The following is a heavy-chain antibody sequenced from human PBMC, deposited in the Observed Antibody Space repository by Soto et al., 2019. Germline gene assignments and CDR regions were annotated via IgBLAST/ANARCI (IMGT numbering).Heavy chain of an antibody. CDR1: VGSISSSNW. J-gene: IGHJ6*02. CDR3: AVTYYDFXSHYGSPTFGYYYGMDV. Sequence: SETLSLTCAVSVGSISSSNWWSWVRQPPGKGLEWIGEIYQSGTTNYSPSLKSRVTMSVDKSKNQFSLKLTSVTAADTAVYYCAVTYYDFXSHYGSPTFGYYYGMDVWGQGTTVTVSS. V-gene: IGHV4-4*02. CDR2: IYQSGTT. D-gene: IGHD3-3*01.